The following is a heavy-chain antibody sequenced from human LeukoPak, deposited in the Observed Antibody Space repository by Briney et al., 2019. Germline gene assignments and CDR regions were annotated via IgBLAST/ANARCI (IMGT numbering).Heavy chain of an antibody. J-gene: IGHJ6*03. V-gene: IGHV3-23*01. CDR2: FIGADGDT. CDR1: GFNFINFP. CDR3: ARDIVVVPAAIRSRQYYYYMDV. Sequence: GGSLRLSCAASGFNFINFPMTWFRQAPGKGLEWVSFIGADGDTNYAESAKARFTISRDNSKKTLFLEMHTLRVEDTAVYYCARDIVVVPAAIRSRQYYYYMDVWGKGTTVTVSS. D-gene: IGHD2-2*01.